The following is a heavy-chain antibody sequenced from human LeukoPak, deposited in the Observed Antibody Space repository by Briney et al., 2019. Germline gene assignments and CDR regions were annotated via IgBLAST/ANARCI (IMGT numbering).Heavy chain of an antibody. Sequence: GGSLRLSCAASGFTLSSYWMHWVRQAPGKGLVWVSRINYDGTSTSYADSVKGRFTISRDNAKNTLYLQMNSLRAEDTAVYYCARDLTGPLDCWGQGTLVTVSS. CDR3: ARDLTGPLDC. D-gene: IGHD1-14*01. J-gene: IGHJ4*02. CDR1: GFTLSSYW. V-gene: IGHV3-74*01. CDR2: INYDGTST.